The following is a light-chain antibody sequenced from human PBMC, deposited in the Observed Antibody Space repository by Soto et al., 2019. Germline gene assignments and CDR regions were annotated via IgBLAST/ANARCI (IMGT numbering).Light chain of an antibody. V-gene: IGKV3-20*01. J-gene: IGKJ1*01. Sequence: IVLTQSPGTLSLSPGEGATLSCRASQSVNNNYLAWYQQKPGQAPRLLIYGASKRATGIPDRFSGSGSGTDFTLTISRLEPEDFAVYYCQQYGSSSWTFGQGTKVDIK. CDR1: QSVNNNY. CDR3: QQYGSSSWT. CDR2: GAS.